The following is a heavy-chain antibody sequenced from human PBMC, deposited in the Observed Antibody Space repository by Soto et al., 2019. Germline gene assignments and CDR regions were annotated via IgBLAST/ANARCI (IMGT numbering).Heavy chain of an antibody. CDR1: GLTFSSYE. CDR3: ARDDGLGLAPYYGMDV. V-gene: IGHV3-48*03. Sequence: PGGSLRLSCAGSGLTFSSYEMNWLRQAPGQGLEWVSYISSSGSTIFYADSVKGRFTISRDNAKNSLYLQMNSLRAEDTAVYYCARDDGLGLAPYYGMDVWRQGTTVTVSS. D-gene: IGHD3-10*01. J-gene: IGHJ6*02. CDR2: ISSSGSTI.